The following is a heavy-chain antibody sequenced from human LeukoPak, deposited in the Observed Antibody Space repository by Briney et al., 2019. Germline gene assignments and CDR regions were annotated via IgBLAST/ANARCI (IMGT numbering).Heavy chain of an antibody. Sequence: GGSLRLSCAASGLTFRNYGMHWVRQAPGKGLEWVAIIWYDGSNKYYADSVKGRFTISRDNSKNTLYLQMKSLRAEDTAVYYCAKPSVDTSMVDSHFDSWGQGTLVTVSS. CDR3: AKPSVDTSMVDSHFDS. D-gene: IGHD5-18*01. J-gene: IGHJ4*02. CDR1: GLTFRNYG. CDR2: IWYDGSNK. V-gene: IGHV3-33*06.